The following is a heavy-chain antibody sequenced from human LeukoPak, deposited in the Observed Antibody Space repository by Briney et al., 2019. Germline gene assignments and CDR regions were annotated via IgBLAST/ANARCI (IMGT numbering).Heavy chain of an antibody. CDR2: ISGGVLST. D-gene: IGHD3-9*01. CDR3: AKTYYNLLTGHDH. CDR1: GFTFSSYA. Sequence: GGSVRLSCAASGFTFSSYAMTWVRQAPGKGLEWVSAISGGVLSTYYADSVKGRFTISRDNSKNTLYLQMNSLRAEDTAVYYSAKTYYNLLTGHDHWAQGTLVPVSS. J-gene: IGHJ1*01. V-gene: IGHV3-23*01.